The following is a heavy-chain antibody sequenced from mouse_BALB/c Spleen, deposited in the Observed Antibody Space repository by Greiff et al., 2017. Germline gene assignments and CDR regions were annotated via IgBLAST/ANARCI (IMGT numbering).Heavy chain of an antibody. CDR3: AKDYYGSSYPHYFDY. CDR1: GYTFTDYA. J-gene: IGHJ2*01. CDR2: ISTYYGNT. V-gene: IGHV1-67*01. D-gene: IGHD1-1*01. Sequence: QVQLQQSGPELVRPGVSVKISCTGSGYTFTDYAMHWVKQSHAKSLEWIGVISTYYGNTNYNQKFKGKATMTVDKSSSTAYMELARLTSEDSAIYYCAKDYYGSSYPHYFDYWGQGTTLTVSS.